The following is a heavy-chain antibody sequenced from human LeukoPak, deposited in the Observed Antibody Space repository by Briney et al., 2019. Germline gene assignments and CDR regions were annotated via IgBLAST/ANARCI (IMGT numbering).Heavy chain of an antibody. CDR2: FDPVVGET. D-gene: IGHD2-2*01. CDR3: ARYRSEGYCSSTSCRAGVGPAY. Sequence: ASVKASCKVSGYTLTELSIHWGRQAPGGGREWMGGFDPVVGETIYAQKFQGTITMTENTSTATAYMELSSLRSEDTAVYYCARYRSEGYCSSTSCRAGVGPAYWGQGTLVTVSS. CDR1: GYTLTELS. J-gene: IGHJ4*02. V-gene: IGHV1-24*01.